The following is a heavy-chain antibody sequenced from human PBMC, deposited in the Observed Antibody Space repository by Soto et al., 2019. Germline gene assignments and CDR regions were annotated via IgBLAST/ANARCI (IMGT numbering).Heavy chain of an antibody. CDR1: GGTFSSYT. Sequence: QVQLVQSGAEVKKPGSSVKVSCKASGGTFSSYTISWVRQAPGQGLEWMGRIIPILGIANYAQKFQGRVTITADKSTSPAYMELSSLRSDDTAVYYCAREEYYYGSGAFFDYWGQGTLVTVSS. J-gene: IGHJ4*02. V-gene: IGHV1-69*08. D-gene: IGHD3-10*01. CDR3: AREEYYYGSGAFFDY. CDR2: IIPILGIA.